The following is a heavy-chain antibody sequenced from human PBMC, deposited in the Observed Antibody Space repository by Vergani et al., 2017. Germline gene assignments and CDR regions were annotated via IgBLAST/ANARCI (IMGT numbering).Heavy chain of an antibody. V-gene: IGHV1-18*01. CDR1: GYSFTNYA. CDR2: ISAYNGNT. Sequence: QVQLVQSGAEVKKPGASVKVSCKASGYSFTNYAMHWVRQAPGQGLEWMGWISAYNGNTNYAQKLQGRVTMSTDTSTSTAYMELRSLRSDDTAVYYCARGRYYYGSGSLISAFDYWGQGTLVTVSS. D-gene: IGHD3-10*01. CDR3: ARGRYYYGSGSLISAFDY. J-gene: IGHJ4*02.